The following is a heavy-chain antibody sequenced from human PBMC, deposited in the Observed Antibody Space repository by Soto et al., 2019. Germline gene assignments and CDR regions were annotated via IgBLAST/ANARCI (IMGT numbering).Heavy chain of an antibody. CDR3: ARKGYYYDSSGYYWEGYYFDY. D-gene: IGHD3-22*01. J-gene: IGHJ4*02. V-gene: IGHV3-7*04. Sequence: EVQLVESGGGLVQPGGSLRLSCAASGFTFSSYWMSWVRQAPGKGLEWVANIKQDGSEKYYVDSVKGRFTISRDNAYNSLYLQMNSLRAEDTAVYYCARKGYYYDSSGYYWEGYYFDYWGQGTLVTVSS. CDR1: GFTFSSYW. CDR2: IKQDGSEK.